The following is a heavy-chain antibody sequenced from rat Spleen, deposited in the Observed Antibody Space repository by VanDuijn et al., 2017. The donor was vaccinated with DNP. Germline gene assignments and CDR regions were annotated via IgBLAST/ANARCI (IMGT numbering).Heavy chain of an antibody. J-gene: IGHJ4*01. CDR3: TTFEGTNA. V-gene: IGHV5S13*01. D-gene: IGHD1-11*01. Sequence: EVQLVESGGALVQPGRSLKLSCAAPGFTFSYYDMAWVRQAPTKGLEWVASISNSGGTTYYRDSAKGRFTVSRDNVKNTLYLQMDSLRSEDTATYYCTTFEGTNAWGQGTSVTVSS. CDR2: ISNSGGTT. CDR1: GFTFSYYD.